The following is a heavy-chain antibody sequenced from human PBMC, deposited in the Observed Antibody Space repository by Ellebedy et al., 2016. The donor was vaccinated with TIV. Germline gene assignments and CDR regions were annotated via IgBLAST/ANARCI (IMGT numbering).Heavy chain of an antibody. V-gene: IGHV1-18*01. CDR3: ARDYEAAAGRGTYFDY. D-gene: IGHD6-13*01. CDR2: ISAYNGNT. CDR1: GYTFTSYG. Sequence: AASVKVSCKASGYTFTSYGISWVRQAPGQGLEWMGWISAYNGNTNYAQKLQGRVTMTTDTSTSTAYMELRSLRSDDTAVYYCARDYEAAAGRGTYFDYWGQGTLVTVSS. J-gene: IGHJ4*02.